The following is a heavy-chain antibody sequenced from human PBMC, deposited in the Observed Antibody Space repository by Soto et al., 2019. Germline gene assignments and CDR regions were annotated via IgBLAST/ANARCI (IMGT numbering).Heavy chain of an antibody. V-gene: IGHV5-10-1*01. D-gene: IGHD3-16*01. CDR2: IDPSDSYT. CDR3: ARHGGEATYYYYGMDV. Sequence: GESLKISCKGSGYSFTSYWISWVRQMPGKGLEWMGRIDPSDSYTNYSPSFQGHVTISADKSISTAYLQWSSLKASDTAMYYCARHGGEATYYYYGMDVWGQGTPVTVSS. J-gene: IGHJ6*02. CDR1: GYSFTSYW.